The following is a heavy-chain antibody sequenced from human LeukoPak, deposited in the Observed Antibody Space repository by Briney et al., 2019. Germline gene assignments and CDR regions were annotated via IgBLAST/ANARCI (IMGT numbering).Heavy chain of an antibody. CDR2: ISAYNGNT. Sequence: ASVKVSCKASGYNFIKYAVNWVRQAPGQGLEWMGWISAYNGNTNYAQKLQGRVTMTTDTSTSTVCMELRSLRSDDTAVYYCARTSHRGADAFDIWGQGTLVTVSS. D-gene: IGHD3-10*01. V-gene: IGHV1-18*01. CDR1: GYNFIKYA. J-gene: IGHJ3*02. CDR3: ARTSHRGADAFDI.